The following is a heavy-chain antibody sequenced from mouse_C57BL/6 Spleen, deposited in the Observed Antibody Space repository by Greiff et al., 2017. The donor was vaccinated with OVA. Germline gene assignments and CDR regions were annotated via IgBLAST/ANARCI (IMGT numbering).Heavy chain of an antibody. CDR2: IYPGGGYT. D-gene: IGHD4-1*01. CDR1: GYTFTNYW. J-gene: IGHJ2*01. CDR3: ARLSGTEDYFDY. V-gene: IGHV1-63*01. Sequence: VKLQQSGAELVRPGTSVKMSCKASGYTFTNYWIGWAKQRPGHGLEWIGDIYPGGGYTNYNEKFKGKATLTADKSSSTAYMQFSSLTSEDSAIYYCARLSGTEDYFDYWGQGTTLTVSS.